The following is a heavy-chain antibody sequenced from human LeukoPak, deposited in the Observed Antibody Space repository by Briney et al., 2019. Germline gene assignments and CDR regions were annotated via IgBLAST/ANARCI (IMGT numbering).Heavy chain of an antibody. CDR2: VYHGGTT. Sequence: SETLSLTCAVSGYSIRSGYYWGWIRQPPGKGLEWIGSVYHGGTTYYNPSLKSRVTISVDTSKNQFYMKLSSVTAADTAVYYCARLVGTRLDYWGQGTLVTVSS. CDR3: ARLVGTRLDY. V-gene: IGHV4-38-2*01. CDR1: GYSIRSGYY. J-gene: IGHJ4*02. D-gene: IGHD2-2*01.